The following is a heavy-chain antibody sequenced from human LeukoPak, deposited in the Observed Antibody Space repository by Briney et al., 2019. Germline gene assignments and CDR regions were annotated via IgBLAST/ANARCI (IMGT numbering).Heavy chain of an antibody. CDR3: ARERDASAAFDI. Sequence: GGSLRVTCAASGFTFSSYSMNWVRQAPGKGLEWVSSISSSSSYIYYADSVKGRFTISRDNAKNSLYLQMNSLRAEDTAVYYCARERDASAAFDIRGPGTMVTVSS. D-gene: IGHD5-24*01. V-gene: IGHV3-21*01. CDR1: GFTFSSYS. CDR2: ISSSSSYI. J-gene: IGHJ3*02.